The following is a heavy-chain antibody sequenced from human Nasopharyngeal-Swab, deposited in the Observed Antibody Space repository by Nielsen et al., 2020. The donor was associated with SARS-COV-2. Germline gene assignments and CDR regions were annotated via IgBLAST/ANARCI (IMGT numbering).Heavy chain of an antibody. V-gene: IGHV3-53*01. CDR1: WFTVSSNY. Sequence: GSSLKISCAASWFTVSSNYMSWVRQAPGKGLEWVSVIYSGGSTYYADSVKGRFTISRDNSKNTLYLQMNSLRAEDTAVYYCARGGLWFGASYYFDYWGQGTLVTVSS. J-gene: IGHJ4*02. CDR3: ARGGLWFGASYYFDY. D-gene: IGHD3-10*01. CDR2: IYSGGST.